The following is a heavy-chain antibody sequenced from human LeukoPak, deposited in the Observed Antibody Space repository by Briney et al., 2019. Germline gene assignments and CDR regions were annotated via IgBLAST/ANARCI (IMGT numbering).Heavy chain of an antibody. D-gene: IGHD1-14*01. CDR2: IYYSGST. CDR1: GGSISGYY. V-gene: IGHV4-59*01. CDR3: ARYKRHSDAFDI. J-gene: IGHJ3*02. Sequence: SETLSLTCTVSGGSISGYYWSWIRQPPGKGLEWIGYIYYSGSTNYNPSLKSRVTISVDTSKNQFSLKLSSVTAADTAVYYCARYKRHSDAFDIWGQGTMVTVSS.